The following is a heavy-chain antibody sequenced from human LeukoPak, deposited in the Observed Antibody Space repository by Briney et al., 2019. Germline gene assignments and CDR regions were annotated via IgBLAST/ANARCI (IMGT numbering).Heavy chain of an antibody. CDR2: VFYPGST. J-gene: IGHJ4*02. CDR3: ASRPAGSTWYGVFDY. CDR1: GGPIDRHY. Sequence: SETLSLTCAVSGGPIDRHYWSWIRQPPGKGLEWIGYVFYPGSTNYNPSLKSRVTMSLDTSRDQFSLRLTSVTAADTAIYYCASRPAGSTWYGVFDYWSQGTLVTVSS. D-gene: IGHD6-13*01. V-gene: IGHV4-59*11.